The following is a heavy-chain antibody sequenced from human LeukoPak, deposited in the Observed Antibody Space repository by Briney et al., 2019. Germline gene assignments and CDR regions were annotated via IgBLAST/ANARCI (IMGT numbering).Heavy chain of an antibody. CDR1: GFTFSSYG. Sequence: GGSLRLSCAASGFTFSSYGMHWVRQAPGKGLEWVAFIRSDGSNKYYADSVKGRFTISRDNSKNTLYLQMNSLRAEDTAVYYCAKAVGTAGSYYYYYYYMDVWGKGTTVTISS. CDR3: AKAVGTAGSYYYYYYYMDV. D-gene: IGHD6-13*01. J-gene: IGHJ6*03. CDR2: IRSDGSNK. V-gene: IGHV3-30*02.